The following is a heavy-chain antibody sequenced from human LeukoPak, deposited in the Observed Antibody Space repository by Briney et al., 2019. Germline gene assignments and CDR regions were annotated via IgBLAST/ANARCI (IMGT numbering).Heavy chain of an antibody. Sequence: GGSLGLSCAASGFTFSSYEMNWVRQAPGKGLEWVSYISSSGSTIYYADSVKGRFTISRDNAKNSLYLRMNSLRAEDTAVYYCVRDGRYCTGGSCYPHWGQGTLVTVSS. CDR3: VRDGRYCTGGSCYPH. CDR1: GFTFSSYE. V-gene: IGHV3-48*03. J-gene: IGHJ4*02. CDR2: ISSSGSTI. D-gene: IGHD2-15*01.